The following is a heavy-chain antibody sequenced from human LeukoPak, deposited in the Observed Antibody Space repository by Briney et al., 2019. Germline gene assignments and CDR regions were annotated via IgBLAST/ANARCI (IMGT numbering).Heavy chain of an antibody. D-gene: IGHD6-13*01. CDR2: ISPTGSTT. V-gene: IGHV3-74*01. Sequence: LAGGSLKLSCAASGFTFSSYWMHWVRQAPGKGLVWVSRISPTGSTTSYADSVKGRFTVSRDNAKNTLYLQVNNLRAEDTAVYYCARGPSSNWSGLDFWGQGTLLTVSS. J-gene: IGHJ4*02. CDR3: ARGPSSNWSGLDF. CDR1: GFTFSSYW.